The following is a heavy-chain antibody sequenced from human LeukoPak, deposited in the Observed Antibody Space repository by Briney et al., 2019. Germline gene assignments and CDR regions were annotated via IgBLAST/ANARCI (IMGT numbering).Heavy chain of an antibody. J-gene: IGHJ4*02. Sequence: GGSLRLSCAASGFSFSSYSMNWVRQAPVKGLEWVSSITYGSSYIYYADSVKGRFTISRDNAKNSLYLQMNSLRAEDTAVYYCARDAPPLYDSSGVFDYWGQGTLVTVSS. V-gene: IGHV3-21*01. CDR2: ITYGSSYI. D-gene: IGHD3-22*01. CDR1: GFSFSSYS. CDR3: ARDAPPLYDSSGVFDY.